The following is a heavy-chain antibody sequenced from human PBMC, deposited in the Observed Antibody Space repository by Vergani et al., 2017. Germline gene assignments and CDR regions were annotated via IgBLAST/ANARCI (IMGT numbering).Heavy chain of an antibody. J-gene: IGHJ5*02. CDR3: IRTHSGAWLDP. V-gene: IGHV1-46*01. CDR1: GYTFTNYY. CDR2: INPSGGST. Sequence: QVQLVQSGAEVKKPGASVKVSCKASGYTFTNYYMHWVRQAPGQGLEWMGIINPSGGSTSYAQKFQGRVTMTRDTSTSTVYMELSSLRSEDTAVYYCIRTHSGAWLDPWGQGTLVXVSS. D-gene: IGHD3-10*01.